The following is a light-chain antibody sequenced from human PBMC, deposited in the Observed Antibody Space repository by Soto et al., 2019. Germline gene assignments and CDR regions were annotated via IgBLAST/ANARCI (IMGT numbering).Light chain of an antibody. CDR2: DAS. J-gene: IGKJ4*01. CDR3: QQYDNLPLT. Sequence: DIQMTQSPSTLSASVGDRVTVTCRASQSISSWLAWYQQKPGKAPKLLIYDASSLETGVPSRFSGSGSETDFTFTISSLQPEDVATYYCQQYDNLPLTFGGGTKVDIK. CDR1: QSISSW. V-gene: IGKV1-5*01.